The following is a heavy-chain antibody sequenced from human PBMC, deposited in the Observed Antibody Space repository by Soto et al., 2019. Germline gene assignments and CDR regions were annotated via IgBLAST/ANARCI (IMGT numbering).Heavy chain of an antibody. D-gene: IGHD3-10*01. CDR2: INHSGST. CDR1: GGSFSGYY. J-gene: IGHJ4*02. CDR3: TRGQFGSGLDY. Sequence: SETLSLTCAVYGGSFSGYYLSWIRQPPGKGLEWIGEINHSGSTNYNPSLKSRVTISVDTSKNQFSLKLSSVTAADTAVYYWTRGQFGSGLDYWGQVTLVTVSS. V-gene: IGHV4-34*01.